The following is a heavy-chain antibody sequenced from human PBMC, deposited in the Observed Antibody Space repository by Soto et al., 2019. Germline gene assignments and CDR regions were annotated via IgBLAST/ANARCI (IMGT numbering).Heavy chain of an antibody. V-gene: IGHV3-48*02. Sequence: EVQLVESGGGLVQPGGSLRLSCAASGFTFSSYSMNWVRQAPGKGLEWVSYISSSSSNIYYADSVKGRFTISRDNAKNSLYLQMNSLRDEDTDVYYCARPEYSSSSYGMDVWGQGTTVTVSS. CDR1: GFTFSSYS. CDR2: ISSSSSNI. CDR3: ARPEYSSSSYGMDV. D-gene: IGHD6-6*01. J-gene: IGHJ6*02.